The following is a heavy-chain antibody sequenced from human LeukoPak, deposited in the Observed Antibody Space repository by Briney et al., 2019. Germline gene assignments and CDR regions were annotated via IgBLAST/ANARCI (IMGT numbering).Heavy chain of an antibody. CDR1: GGSFSGYY. D-gene: IGHD3-22*01. CDR2: IIHSGRT. V-gene: IGHV4-34*12. Sequence: PSETLSLTCAVNGGSFSGYYWTWIRQSPGKGLEWIGEIIHSGRTNYSPSLKSRVTISVDTSKNQFSLKLSSVTAADTAVYYCAREGNDYYYDSSGDDYWGQGTLVTVSS. CDR3: AREGNDYYYDSSGDDY. J-gene: IGHJ4*02.